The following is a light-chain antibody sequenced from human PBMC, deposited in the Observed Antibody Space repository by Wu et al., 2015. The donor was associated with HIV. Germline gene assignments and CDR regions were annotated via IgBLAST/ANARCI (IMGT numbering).Light chain of an antibody. J-gene: IGKJ3*01. CDR1: QSIGTY. V-gene: IGKV3-11*01. CDR2: DAS. Sequence: ETVLTQSPATLSLSPGERATLSCRASQSIGTYLGWYQQKPGQAPRLLIYDASNRATGIPARFSGSGSGTDFTLTISSLEPEDFGFYYCQQRTNWQFSFGPGTRVEIK. CDR3: QQRTNWQFS.